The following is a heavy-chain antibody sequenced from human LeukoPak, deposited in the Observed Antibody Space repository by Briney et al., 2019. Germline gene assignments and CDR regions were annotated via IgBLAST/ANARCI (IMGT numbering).Heavy chain of an antibody. V-gene: IGHV1-69*13. CDR3: ASSDYGDYGYYYYGMDV. CDR1: GGTFSSYA. CDR2: IIPIFGTA. Sequence: SVKVSCKASGGTFSSYAIRWVRQAPGQGLEWMGGIIPIFGTANYAQKFQGRVTITADESTSTAYMELSSLRSEDTAVYYCASSDYGDYGYYYYGMDVWGQGTTVTVSS. J-gene: IGHJ6*02. D-gene: IGHD4-17*01.